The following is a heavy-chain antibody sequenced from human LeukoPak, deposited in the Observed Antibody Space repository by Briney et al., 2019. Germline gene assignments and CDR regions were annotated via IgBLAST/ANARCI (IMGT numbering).Heavy chain of an antibody. V-gene: IGHV4-30-2*01. J-gene: IGHJ4*02. D-gene: IGHD6-6*01. Sequence: SETLSLTCTVSGGSISSGGYYWSWIRQPPGKGLEWIGYIYHSGSTYYNPSLKSRVTISVDRSKNQFSLKLSSVTAADTAVYYCARETEYSRNFDYWGQGTLVTVSS. CDR3: ARETEYSRNFDY. CDR2: IYHSGST. CDR1: GGSISSGGYY.